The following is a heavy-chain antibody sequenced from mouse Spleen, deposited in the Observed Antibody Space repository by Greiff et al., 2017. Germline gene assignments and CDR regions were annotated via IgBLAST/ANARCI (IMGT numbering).Heavy chain of an antibody. CDR2: ISYDGSN. CDR3: AREGYDYWYFDV. Sequence: EVKLQESGPGLVKPSQSLSLTCSVTGYSITSGYYWNWIRQFPGNKLEWMGYISYDGSNNYNPSLKNRISITRDTSKNQFFLKLNSVTTEDTATYYCAREGYDYWYFDVWGAGTTVTVSS. CDR1: GYSITSGYY. D-gene: IGHD2-14*01. V-gene: IGHV3-6*01. J-gene: IGHJ1*01.